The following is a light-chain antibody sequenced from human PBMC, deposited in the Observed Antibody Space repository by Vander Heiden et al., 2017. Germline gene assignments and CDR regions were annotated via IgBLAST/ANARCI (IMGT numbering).Light chain of an antibody. CDR1: QSGSSN. V-gene: IGKV3-15*01. CDR3: QQDNNWPLT. CDR2: GAS. Sequence: IALKQSPVTLSVSPGERATLSCRASQSGSSNLAWYQHKPGQAPRLLIYGASTRATGIPARFSGSGSGTEFTLTISSLQSEDFAVYYCQQDNNWPLTFGGGTKVEIK. J-gene: IGKJ4*01.